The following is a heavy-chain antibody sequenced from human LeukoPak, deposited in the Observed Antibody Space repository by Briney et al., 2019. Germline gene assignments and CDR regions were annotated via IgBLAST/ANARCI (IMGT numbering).Heavy chain of an antibody. CDR3: ARQVGGSYLGGAFDS. Sequence: SVKVSCKASGGTFSSYAISWVRQAPGQGLEWMGGIIPIFGTANYAQKFQGRVTITADKSTSTAYMELSSLRSEDTAVYYCARQVGGSYLGGAFDSWGQGTMVTVSS. V-gene: IGHV1-69*06. J-gene: IGHJ3*02. CDR1: GGTFSSYA. D-gene: IGHD1-26*01. CDR2: IIPIFGTA.